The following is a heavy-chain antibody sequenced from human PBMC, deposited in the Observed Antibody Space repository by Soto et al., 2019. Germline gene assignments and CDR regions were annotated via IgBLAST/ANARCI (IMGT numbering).Heavy chain of an antibody. V-gene: IGHV1-18*01. Sequence: ASVKVSCKASGYTFTSYGISWVRQAPGQGLEWMGWISAYNGNTNYAQKLQGRVTMTTDTSTSTAYMELRSLRSDDTAVYYCARERHIVVVTAPNWYFDLWGRGTLVTVSS. D-gene: IGHD2-21*02. CDR3: ARERHIVVVTAPNWYFDL. J-gene: IGHJ2*01. CDR1: GYTFTSYG. CDR2: ISAYNGNT.